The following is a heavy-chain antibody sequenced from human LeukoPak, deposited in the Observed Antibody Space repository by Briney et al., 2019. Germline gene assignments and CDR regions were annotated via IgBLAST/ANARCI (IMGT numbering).Heavy chain of an antibody. J-gene: IGHJ4*02. Sequence: GGSLRLSCAASVFTVSSNYMSWVREAPGKGLEWGSVIYSGGSTYYADSVKSRFTISRDNSKNTLYLQMNSLRAEDTAVYYCARGEIPSLFDYWGQGTLVTVSS. CDR2: IYSGGST. D-gene: IGHD3-16*02. V-gene: IGHV3-53*01. CDR1: VFTVSSNY. CDR3: ARGEIPSLFDY.